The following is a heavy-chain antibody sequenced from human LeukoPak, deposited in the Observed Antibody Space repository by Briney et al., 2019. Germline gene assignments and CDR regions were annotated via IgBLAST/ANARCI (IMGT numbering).Heavy chain of an antibody. CDR3: ARDYGYGYSDF. Sequence: SETLSLTCAVSGGSISSNNWWNWVRQPPGKGLEWIGETYHSGSTYYNPSLKSRVTISVDTSKNQFSLKLSSVTAADTAVYYCARDYGYGYSDFWGQGTLVTVSS. J-gene: IGHJ4*02. CDR2: TYHSGST. D-gene: IGHD5-18*01. V-gene: IGHV4-4*02. CDR1: GGSISSNNW.